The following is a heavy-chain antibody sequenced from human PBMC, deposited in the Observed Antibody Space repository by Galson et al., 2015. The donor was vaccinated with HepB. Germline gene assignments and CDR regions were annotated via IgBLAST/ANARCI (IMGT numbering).Heavy chain of an antibody. CDR1: GYSFTSYW. CDR3: ARHVHSSSWYGSRDV. V-gene: IGHV5-10-1*01. CDR2: IDPSDSYT. D-gene: IGHD6-13*01. J-gene: IGHJ6*02. Sequence: QPGAEVKKPGESLRISCKGSGYSFTSYWISWVRQMPGKGLEWMGRIDPSDSYTNYSPSFQGHVTISADKSISTAYLQWSSLKASDTAMYYCARHVHSSSWYGSRDVWGQGTTVTASS.